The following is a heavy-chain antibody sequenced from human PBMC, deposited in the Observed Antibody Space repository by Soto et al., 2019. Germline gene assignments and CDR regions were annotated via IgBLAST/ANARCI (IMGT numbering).Heavy chain of an antibody. CDR3: ARGGYSSSWYSSYYYYGMDV. D-gene: IGHD6-13*01. CDR1: GDSVSSNSAA. J-gene: IGHJ6*02. V-gene: IGHV6-1*01. CDR2: TYYRSKWYN. Sequence: PSQTLSLTCAISGDSVSSNSAAWNVIRQSPSRGLEWLGRTYYRSKWYNDYAVSVKSRITINPDTSKNQFSLQLNSVTPEDTAVYYCARGGYSSSWYSSYYYYGMDVWGQGTTVTVSS.